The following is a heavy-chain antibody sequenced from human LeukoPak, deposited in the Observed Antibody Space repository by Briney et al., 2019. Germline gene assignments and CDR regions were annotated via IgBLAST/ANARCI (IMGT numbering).Heavy chain of an antibody. CDR3: ARGTENWNYFDY. CDR2: IYYSGST. V-gene: IGHV4-30-4*01. J-gene: IGHJ4*02. CDR1: GGSISSGDYY. Sequence: SQALSLTCTVSGGSISSGDYYWSWIRQPPGKGLEWIGYIYYSGSTYYNPSLKSRVTISVDTSKNQFSLKLSSVTAADTAVYYCARGTENWNYFDYWGQGTLVTVSS. D-gene: IGHD1-1*01.